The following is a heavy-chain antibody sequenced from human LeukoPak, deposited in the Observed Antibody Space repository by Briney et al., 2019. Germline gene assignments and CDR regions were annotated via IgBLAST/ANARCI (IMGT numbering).Heavy chain of an antibody. Sequence: GGSLRLSCTASGFTFGDYAMSWVRQAPGKGLEWVGFIRSKAYGGTTEYAASVKGRFTISRDDSKSIAYLQMNSLKTEDTAVYYCTRPYYYDSSGSEAEVDYWGQGTLVTVSS. D-gene: IGHD3-22*01. J-gene: IGHJ4*02. V-gene: IGHV3-49*04. CDR1: GFTFGDYA. CDR2: IRSKAYGGTT. CDR3: TRPYYYDSSGSEAEVDY.